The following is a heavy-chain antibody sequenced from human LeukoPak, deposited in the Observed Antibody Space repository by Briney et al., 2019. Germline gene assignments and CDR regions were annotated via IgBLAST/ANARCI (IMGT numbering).Heavy chain of an antibody. J-gene: IGHJ6*03. Sequence: PGGSLRLSCAASGFTFSSYSMNWVRQAPGKGLEWISYISSNSSTIFYADSVKGRFTISRDNARNSLYVQMNSLRADDTAIYYCARDGLMDVWGTGTTVTVSS. V-gene: IGHV3-48*01. CDR2: ISSNSSTI. CDR1: GFTFSSYS. CDR3: ARDGLMDV.